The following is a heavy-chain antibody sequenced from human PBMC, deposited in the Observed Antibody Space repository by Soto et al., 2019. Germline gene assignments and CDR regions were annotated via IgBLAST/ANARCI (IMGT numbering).Heavy chain of an antibody. CDR2: ISAYNGNT. CDR1: GYTFPSYG. D-gene: IGHD3-10*01. V-gene: IGHV1-18*04. J-gene: IGHJ6*02. Sequence: VAVKVSCKASGYTFPSYGMSWVREAPGQGLEWMGWISAYNGNTNYAQKLQGRVTMTTDTSTSTAYMELRSLRSDDTAVYYCARDEYYSGSRSYYTNLYYYYGMDVWGQGTTVTVSS. CDR3: ARDEYYSGSRSYYTNLYYYYGMDV.